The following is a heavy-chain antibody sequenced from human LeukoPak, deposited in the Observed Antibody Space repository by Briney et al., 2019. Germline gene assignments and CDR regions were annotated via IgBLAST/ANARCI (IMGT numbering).Heavy chain of an antibody. CDR2: INSDGSST. CDR3: ARGSVKDYYYYMDV. D-gene: IGHD3-3*01. V-gene: IGHV3-74*01. J-gene: IGHJ6*03. Sequence: GGSLRLSCAASGFTFSSYWMHWVRQAPGKGLVWVSRINSDGSSTSYADSVKGRFTISRDNAKNTLYLQVNSLRAEDTAVYYCARGSVKDYYYYMDVWSKGTTVTVSS. CDR1: GFTFSSYW.